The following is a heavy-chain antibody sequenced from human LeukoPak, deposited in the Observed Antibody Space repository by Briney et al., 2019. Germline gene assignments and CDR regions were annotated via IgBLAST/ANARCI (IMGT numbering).Heavy chain of an antibody. CDR3: ASTRYGSGSYYKS. CDR1: GYTFTSYY. D-gene: IGHD3-10*01. CDR2: INPSGGST. Sequence: ASVKVSCKASGYTFTSYYMHWVRQAPGQGLEWMGIINPSGGSTSYAQKFQGRVTITADKSTSTAYMELSSLRSEDTAVYYCASTRYGSGSYYKSWGQGTLVTVSS. J-gene: IGHJ4*02. V-gene: IGHV1-46*01.